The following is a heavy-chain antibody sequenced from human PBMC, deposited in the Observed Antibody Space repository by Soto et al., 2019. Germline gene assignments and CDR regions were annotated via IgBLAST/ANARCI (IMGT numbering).Heavy chain of an antibody. CDR2: IVVGSGNT. V-gene: IGHV1-58*01. D-gene: IGHD1-26*01. J-gene: IGHJ4*02. CDR1: GFTFSTSA. Sequence: SVKVSCKASGFTFSTSAVQWVRQARGQRLEWIGWIVVGSGNTNYAQKFQERVTITRDMSTSTAYMEMGSLRSEDTAVYYCAAGALWDFDYWGQGTLVTVSS. CDR3: AAGALWDFDY.